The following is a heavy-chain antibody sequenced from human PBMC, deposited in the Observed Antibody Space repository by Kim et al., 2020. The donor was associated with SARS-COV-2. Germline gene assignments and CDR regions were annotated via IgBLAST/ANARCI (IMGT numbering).Heavy chain of an antibody. CDR2: ISGSGGST. CDR1: GFTFSSYA. CDR3: AKAPPFGSSWYSYYYYGMDV. V-gene: IGHV3-23*01. D-gene: IGHD6-13*01. Sequence: GGSLRLSCAASGFTFSSYAMSWVRQAPGKGLEWVSAISGSGGSTYYADSVKGRFTISRDNSKNTLYLQMNSLRAEDTAVYYCAKAPPFGSSWYSYYYYGMDVWGQGTTVTVSS. J-gene: IGHJ6*02.